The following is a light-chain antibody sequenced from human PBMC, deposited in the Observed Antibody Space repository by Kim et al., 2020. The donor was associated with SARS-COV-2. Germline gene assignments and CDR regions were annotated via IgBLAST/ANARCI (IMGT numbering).Light chain of an antibody. J-gene: IGLJ3*02. CDR1: TGSVSTSYF. CDR3: VLYMGSGTWV. V-gene: IGLV8-61*01. CDR2: NTN. Sequence: GTVTLMCVVSTGSVSTSYFPSWYQQTPGQAPRTLIYNTNTGSYGVPDRFSGTILGNKAALTVTGAQADDESDYYCVLYMGSGTWVSGGGTQLTFL.